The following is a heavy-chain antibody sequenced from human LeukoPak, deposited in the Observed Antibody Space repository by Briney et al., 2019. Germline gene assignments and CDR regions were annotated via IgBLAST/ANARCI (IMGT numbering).Heavy chain of an antibody. CDR1: GYTFTNYY. CDR3: ARENMVRGAPWDYYYYMDV. V-gene: IGHV1-69*13. D-gene: IGHD3-10*01. J-gene: IGHJ6*03. CDR2: IIPIFGTA. Sequence: SVKVSCKASGYTFTNYYMHWVRQAPGQGLEWMGGIIPIFGTANYAQKFQGRVTITADESTSTAYMELSSLRSEDTAVYYCARENMVRGAPWDYYYYMDVWGKGTTVTISS.